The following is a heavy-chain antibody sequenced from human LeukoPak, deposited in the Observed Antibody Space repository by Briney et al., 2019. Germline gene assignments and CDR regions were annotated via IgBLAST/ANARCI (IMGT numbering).Heavy chain of an antibody. CDR1: GGSISSYD. CDR2: IYYSGST. Sequence: SQTLSLTCTVSGGSISSYDWSWIRQPPGKGLEWIGYIYYSGSTNYNPSLKSRVTISVDTSKNQFSLKLSSVTAADTAVYYCAGRLLRYFDWSSNYGMDVWGQGTTVTVSS. D-gene: IGHD3-9*01. J-gene: IGHJ6*02. V-gene: IGHV4-59*01. CDR3: AGRLLRYFDWSSNYGMDV.